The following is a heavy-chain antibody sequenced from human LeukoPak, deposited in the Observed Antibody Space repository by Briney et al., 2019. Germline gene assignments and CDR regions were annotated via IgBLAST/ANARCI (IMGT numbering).Heavy chain of an antibody. J-gene: IGHJ6*02. CDR1: GYTFTSYA. Sequence: ASVKVSCKASGYTFTSYAMNWVRQAPGQGLEWMGWINTNTGNPTYAQGFTGRFVFSLDTSVSTAYPQISSLKAEDTAVYYCAREYSSSWYVGYYYYGMDVWGQGTTVTVSS. D-gene: IGHD6-13*01. CDR3: AREYSSSWYVGYYYYGMDV. CDR2: INTNTGNP. V-gene: IGHV7-4-1*02.